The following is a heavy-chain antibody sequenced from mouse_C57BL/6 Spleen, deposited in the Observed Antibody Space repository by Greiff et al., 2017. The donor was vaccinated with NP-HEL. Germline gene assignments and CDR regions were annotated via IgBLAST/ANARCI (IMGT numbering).Heavy chain of an antibody. CDR1: GYTFTSYW. Sequence: QVQLQQPGAELVKPGASVKLSCKASGYTFTSYWMHWVKQRPGRGLEWIGRIDPNSGGTKYNEKFKSKATLTVDKPSSTAYMQLSSLTSEDSAVYYCAANYDSYAMGYWGQGTSVTVSS. D-gene: IGHD2-4*01. CDR3: AANYDSYAMGY. CDR2: IDPNSGGT. V-gene: IGHV1-72*01. J-gene: IGHJ4*01.